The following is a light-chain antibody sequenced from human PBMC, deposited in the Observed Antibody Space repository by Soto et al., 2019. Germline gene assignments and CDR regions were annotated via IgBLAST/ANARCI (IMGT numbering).Light chain of an antibody. V-gene: IGLV2-23*02. Sequence: QSALTQPASVSGSPGQSITISCTGTSSDVGSYNLVSWYQQHPGKAPKLMIYDESKRPSGVSNRFSGSKSGNTASLTISGLQAEDEADYYCCSYAGSNNFPYVFGTGTKLTVL. CDR1: SSDVGSYNL. J-gene: IGLJ1*01. CDR3: CSYAGSNNFPYV. CDR2: DES.